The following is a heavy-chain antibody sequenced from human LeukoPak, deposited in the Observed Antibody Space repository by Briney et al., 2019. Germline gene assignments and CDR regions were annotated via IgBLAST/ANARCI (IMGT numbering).Heavy chain of an antibody. V-gene: IGHV3-30*04. CDR1: GFTFSSYA. CDR2: ISYDGSNK. J-gene: IGHJ6*02. CDR3: AKAPNLDYYYYGMDV. Sequence: PGRSLRLSCAASGFTFSSYAMHWVRQAPGKGLEWVAVISYDGSNKYYADSVKGRFTISRDNSKNTLYLQMNSLRAEDTAVYYCAKAPNLDYYYYGMDVWGQGTTVTVSS.